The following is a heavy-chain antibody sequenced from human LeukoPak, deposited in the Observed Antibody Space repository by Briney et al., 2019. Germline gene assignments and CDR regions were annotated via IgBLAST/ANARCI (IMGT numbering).Heavy chain of an antibody. J-gene: IGHJ4*02. Sequence: GGSLRLSCEGSGVKFEDHGMNWVRQVPGKGLEWVAGISWNSEMLDYADSVKGRFTISRDNVKNSLFLQLKHLRIEYAVLHYCAKSILALYYAVSRYNGLDSRGQGTLVTVSS. CDR3: AKSILALYYAVSRYNGLDS. CDR2: ISWNSEML. CDR1: GVKFEDHG. V-gene: IGHV3-9*01. D-gene: IGHD3-10*01.